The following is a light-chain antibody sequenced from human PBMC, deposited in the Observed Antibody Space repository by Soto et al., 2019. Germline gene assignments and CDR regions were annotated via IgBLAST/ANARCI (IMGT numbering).Light chain of an antibody. J-gene: IGKJ1*01. Sequence: DIQLTQSPSTLSASVGDRVTLTCRASQNIYIWLAWYQQKPGKAPKLLIYKASTLETGVPPRFSGSGSATEFTLTTSSLQPDDFATYYCQQQNRYSPTTFGQGTKVEIE. CDR3: QQQNRYSPTT. CDR1: QNIYIW. V-gene: IGKV1-5*03. CDR2: KAS.